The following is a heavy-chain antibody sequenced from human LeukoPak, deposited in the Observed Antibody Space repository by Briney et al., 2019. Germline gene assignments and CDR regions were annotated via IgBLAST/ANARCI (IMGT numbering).Heavy chain of an antibody. V-gene: IGHV3-74*01. J-gene: IGHJ4*02. CDR3: TGHHQAYSRTY. CDR2: ISTDASST. CDR1: GFIFSSYE. Sequence: GGSLRLSCAASGFIFSSYEMNWVRQAPGKGLVWVSRISTDASSTTYADSVKGRFTISRDNAKDTLYLQMNSLRAEDTAVYYCTGHHQAYSRTYWGQGTLVTVSS. D-gene: IGHD6-13*01.